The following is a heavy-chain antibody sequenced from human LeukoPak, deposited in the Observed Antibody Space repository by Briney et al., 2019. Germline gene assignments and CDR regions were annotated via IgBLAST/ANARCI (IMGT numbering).Heavy chain of an antibody. CDR1: GYTFTGYY. CDR3: AREVGVGATTSLSY. J-gene: IGHJ4*02. D-gene: IGHD1-26*01. CDR2: INPNSGGT. Sequence: ASVRVSCKASGYTFTGYYMHWVRQAPGQWLEWMGRINPNSGGTNYAQKFQGRVTMTRDTSTSTAYMELSSLRSDDTAMYYCAREVGVGATTSLSYWGQGALVTVSS. V-gene: IGHV1-2*06.